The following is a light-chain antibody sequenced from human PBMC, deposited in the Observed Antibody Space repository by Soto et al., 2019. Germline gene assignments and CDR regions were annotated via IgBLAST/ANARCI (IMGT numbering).Light chain of an antibody. Sequence: DIVMTQSPDSLAVSLGERATINCKSSQSVLYTLNNKNYLAWYQQKPGQPPKLLFHLASTREFGVPDRFSGSGSGTDFTLTISSLQAEDVAIYYCQQYYTTRTFGQGNKVEIK. V-gene: IGKV4-1*01. CDR1: QSVLYTLNNKNY. J-gene: IGKJ1*01. CDR3: QQYYTTRT. CDR2: LAS.